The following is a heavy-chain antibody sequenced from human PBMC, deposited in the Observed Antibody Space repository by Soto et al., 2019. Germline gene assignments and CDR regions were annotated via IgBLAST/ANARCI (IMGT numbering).Heavy chain of an antibody. CDR3: ARSPFYYDSSGYYPG. V-gene: IGHV3-74*01. D-gene: IGHD3-22*01. CDR1: GLTFSSYW. CDR2: ISTDGSVT. Sequence: GGSLRLSCAASGLTFSSYWMHWVRQAPGKGLVWVSRISTDGSVTTYADSVKGRFTISRDNAKNTLYLQMNTLRAEDTAVYYCARSPFYYDSSGYYPGWGQGTLVTVSS. J-gene: IGHJ4*02.